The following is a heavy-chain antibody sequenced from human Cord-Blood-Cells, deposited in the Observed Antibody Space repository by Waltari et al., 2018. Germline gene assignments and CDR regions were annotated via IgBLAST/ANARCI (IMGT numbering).Heavy chain of an antibody. CDR1: GGSFSGYY. J-gene: IGHJ4*02. CDR3: ARGSGVVVPAAILLLWFGEFDY. D-gene: IGHD2-2*02. V-gene: IGHV4-34*01. Sequence: QVQLQQWGAGLLKPSETLSLTCAVYGGSFSGYYWSWIRQPPGKGLAGIGEINHSGSTNENPSLKSRVTISVDTSKYQFALKLISVAAADTAVYYCARGSGVVVPAAILLLWFGEFDYRGQGTLVTVSS. CDR2: INHSGST.